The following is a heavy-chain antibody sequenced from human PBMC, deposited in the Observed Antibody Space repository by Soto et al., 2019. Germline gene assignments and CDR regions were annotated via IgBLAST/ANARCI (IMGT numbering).Heavy chain of an antibody. V-gene: IGHV4-59*01. CDR3: ARGHYYDSSGYYPRWWFDP. D-gene: IGHD3-22*01. Sequence: SETLSLTCTVSGGSISSYYWSWIRQPPGKGLEWIGYIYYSGSTNYNPSLKSRVTISVDTSKNQFSLKLSSVTAADTAVYYCARGHYYDSSGYYPRWWFDPWGQGTLVTVS. J-gene: IGHJ5*02. CDR2: IYYSGST. CDR1: GGSISSYY.